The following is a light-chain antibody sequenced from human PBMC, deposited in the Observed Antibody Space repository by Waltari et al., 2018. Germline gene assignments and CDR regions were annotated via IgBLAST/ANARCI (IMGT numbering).Light chain of an antibody. J-gene: IGLJ2*01. CDR3: AAWDDRLSGVV. CDR2: RNN. CDR1: SSNSGSNR. Sequence: QCVLTQPPSAPGTPGQRVTISCSGISSNSGSNRVYWYQQPPGTAPKRLISRNNHRPSGVPDRFSGSKSGASASLAISRLRSEDEPDYYCAAWDDRLSGVVFGGGTKLTVL. V-gene: IGLV1-47*01.